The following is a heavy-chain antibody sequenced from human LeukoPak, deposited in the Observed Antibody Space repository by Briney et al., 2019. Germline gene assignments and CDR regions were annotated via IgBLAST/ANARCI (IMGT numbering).Heavy chain of an antibody. CDR2: IIGSGGST. CDR3: ATAPTEDGDGSSPGY. CDR1: GFTFSSYA. Sequence: PGGSLRLSCAASGFTFSSYAMSWVRQAPGKGLEWVSAIIGSGGSTYYADSVKGRFTISRDNSKNTLFLQMNSLRAEDTAVYYCATAPTEDGDGSSPGYWGQGTLVTVSS. V-gene: IGHV3-23*01. D-gene: IGHD4-17*01. J-gene: IGHJ4*02.